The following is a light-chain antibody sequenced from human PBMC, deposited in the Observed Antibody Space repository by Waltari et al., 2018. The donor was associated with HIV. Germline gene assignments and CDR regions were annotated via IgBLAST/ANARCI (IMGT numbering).Light chain of an antibody. V-gene: IGLV3-19*01. Sequence: SSDLTQDPAVSVALGQTVRITCQGDSLRRYSANWYQQKPGQSPVVVMYGKDNRPSGVPNRFSGSSSGNTGSLTITGAQAEDEAVYYCDSRDTNDKQHVFGTGTKVTV. CDR3: DSRDTNDKQHV. CDR1: SLRRYS. J-gene: IGLJ1*01. CDR2: GKD.